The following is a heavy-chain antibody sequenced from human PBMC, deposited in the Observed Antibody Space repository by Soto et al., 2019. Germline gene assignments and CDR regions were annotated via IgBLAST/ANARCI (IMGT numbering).Heavy chain of an antibody. CDR2: INPNVGVT. J-gene: IGHJ4*02. CDR1: GDTFTRYD. V-gene: IGHV1-46*01. CDR3: ATSVNSAMAFAY. Sequence: ASVKVSCKASGDTFTRYDIRWVRQAPGQGLEWMGIINPNVGVTTYAQKFRAGFTMTRDTSTSTVYMELSSLRSEDSAVYYCATSVNSAMAFAYWGKGTL. D-gene: IGHD5-18*01.